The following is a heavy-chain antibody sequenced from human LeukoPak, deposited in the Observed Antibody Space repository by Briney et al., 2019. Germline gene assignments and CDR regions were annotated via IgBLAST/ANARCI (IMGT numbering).Heavy chain of an antibody. D-gene: IGHD3-10*01. CDR1: GDSISRGGYY. Sequence: PSQTLSLTCTVSGDSISRGGYYWSWIRQHPGKGLEWIGYIFYSGSTYYNPSLKSRVNISVDTSKNQFSLKLSSVTAAATAVYYCARDLRGIRGVGSNWFDPWGQGTLVTVSS. V-gene: IGHV4-31*03. CDR2: IFYSGST. CDR3: ARDLRGIRGVGSNWFDP. J-gene: IGHJ5*02.